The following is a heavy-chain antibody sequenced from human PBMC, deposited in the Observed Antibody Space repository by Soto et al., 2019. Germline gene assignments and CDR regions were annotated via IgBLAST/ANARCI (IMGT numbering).Heavy chain of an antibody. CDR2: IYPGDSDT. D-gene: IGHD1-26*01. CDR1: GYSFTSYW. CDR3: ARPPYSASYYYFDQ. Sequence: GESLKISCKASGYSFTSYWIGWVRQMPGKGLEWMGNIYPGDSDTIYSPSFQGQVTISADKSISTAYLQWNSLKASDTAMYYCARPPYSASYYYFDQWGQGTPVTVSS. J-gene: IGHJ4*02. V-gene: IGHV5-51*01.